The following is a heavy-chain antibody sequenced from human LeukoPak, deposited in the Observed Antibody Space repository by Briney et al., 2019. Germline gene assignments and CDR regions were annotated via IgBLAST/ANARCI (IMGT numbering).Heavy chain of an antibody. V-gene: IGHV1-69*01. CDR1: GGTFSSYA. J-gene: IGHJ3*02. D-gene: IGHD3-3*01. CDR2: IIPIFGTA. CDR3: ARGIFGVVTRDAFDI. Sequence: SVKVSCKASGGTFSSYAISWVRQAPGQGLEWMGGIIPIFGTANYAQKFQGRVTITADESTSTAYMELSSLRSEDTAVYYCARGIFGVVTRDAFDIWGQGTMVTVSS.